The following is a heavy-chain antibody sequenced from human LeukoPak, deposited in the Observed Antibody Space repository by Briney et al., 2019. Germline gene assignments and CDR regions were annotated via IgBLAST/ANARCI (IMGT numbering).Heavy chain of an antibody. V-gene: IGHV4-38-2*01. CDR1: GYSISSGYY. CDR3: ASPYCSSTSCYPEWYFDL. CDR2: IYHSGST. D-gene: IGHD2-2*01. J-gene: IGHJ2*01. Sequence: PSETLSLTCAVSGYSISSGYYWGWIRQPPVKGLEWSGSIYHSGSTNYNPSLKSRVTISVDTSKNQFSLKLSSVTAADTAVYYCASPYCSSTSCYPEWYFDLWGRGTLVTVSS.